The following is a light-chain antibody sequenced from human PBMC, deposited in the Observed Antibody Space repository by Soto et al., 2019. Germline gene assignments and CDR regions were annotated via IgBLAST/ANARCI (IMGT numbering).Light chain of an antibody. Sequence: QSVLTQPPSASGSPRQSVTISCTGTISDVGAYKYVSWFQQHPGKAPKLLIYEVNKRPSGVPDRFSGSKSGNTASLTVSGLQAEDEAGYYCSSYAGSNNLVFGGGTQLTVL. V-gene: IGLV2-8*01. CDR2: EVN. CDR1: ISDVGAYKY. CDR3: SSYAGSNNLV. J-gene: IGLJ2*01.